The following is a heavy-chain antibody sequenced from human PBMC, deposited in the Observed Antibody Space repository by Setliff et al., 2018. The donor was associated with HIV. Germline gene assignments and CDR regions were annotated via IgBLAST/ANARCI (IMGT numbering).Heavy chain of an antibody. J-gene: IGHJ3*01. CDR3: AKLDYYDYSGSWARKVAIDF. V-gene: IGHV3-21*04. CDR1: GFTFNNYA. D-gene: IGHD3-22*01. CDR2: ISIRGGYI. Sequence: GSLRLSCAASGFTFNNYAMNWVRQAPGKGLQWVASISIRGGYIYYADSVKGRFTISRDNSKNTLYLQMNSLRAEDTAVYYCAKLDYYDYSGSWARKVAIDFWGRGTMVTVSS.